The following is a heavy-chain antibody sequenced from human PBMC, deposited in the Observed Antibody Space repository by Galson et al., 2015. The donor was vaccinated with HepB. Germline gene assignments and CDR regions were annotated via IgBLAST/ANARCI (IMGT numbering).Heavy chain of an antibody. Sequence: SVKVSCKGSGYPFSANGINWIRQAPGQGLEWMGWISVNSGKTSYAKKFQGRVIMNTDTVMTTAYMVVRSLRSEDTAVYYCPRASIGFGDLPDFRGFWVQGTLVTFSS. CDR1: GYPFSANG. J-gene: IGHJ4*02. V-gene: IGHV1-18*01. CDR2: ISVNSGKT. D-gene: IGHD3-10*01. CDR3: PRASIGFGDLPDFRGF.